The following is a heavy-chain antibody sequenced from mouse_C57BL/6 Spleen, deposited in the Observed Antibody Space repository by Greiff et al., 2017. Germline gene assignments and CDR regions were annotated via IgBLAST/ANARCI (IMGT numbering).Heavy chain of an antibody. D-gene: IGHD5-5*01. Sequence: VQLQQPGAELVKPGASVKMSCKASGYTFTSYWINWVKQRPGQGLEWIGDIYPGSGSTNYNEKFKSKATLTVDTSSSTAYMQLRSLTSEDSAVYYCARRYLYSLDYWGQGTTLTVSS. CDR2: IYPGSGST. CDR1: GYTFTSYW. CDR3: ARRYLYSLDY. J-gene: IGHJ2*01. V-gene: IGHV1-55*01.